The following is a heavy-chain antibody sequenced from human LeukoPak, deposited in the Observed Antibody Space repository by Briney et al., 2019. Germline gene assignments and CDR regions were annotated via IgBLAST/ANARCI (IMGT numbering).Heavy chain of an antibody. CDR1: GGTFSSYT. Sequence: SVKLSCKASGGTFSSYTISWVRQAPGQALEWMGRIIPILGIANYAQKFQGRVTITADKSTSTAYMELSSLRSEDTAVYYCATVGMTTDAFDIWGQGTMVTVSS. J-gene: IGHJ3*02. V-gene: IGHV1-69*02. CDR2: IIPILGIA. CDR3: ATVGMTTDAFDI. D-gene: IGHD4-17*01.